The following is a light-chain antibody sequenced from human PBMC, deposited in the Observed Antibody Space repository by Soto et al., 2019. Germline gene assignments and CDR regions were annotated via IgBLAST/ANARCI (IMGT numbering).Light chain of an antibody. V-gene: IGKV3-20*01. CDR3: QRYGSLPYT. Sequence: EIGLTQSPGTLSLSPGEGATLSCRASQSVSSSYLAWYQQKPGQAPRLLIYDASSRATGIPDRFSGSGSGTDFTLTISRLEPEDFAVYYCQRYGSLPYTFGQGTKLEIK. CDR2: DAS. CDR1: QSVSSSY. J-gene: IGKJ2*01.